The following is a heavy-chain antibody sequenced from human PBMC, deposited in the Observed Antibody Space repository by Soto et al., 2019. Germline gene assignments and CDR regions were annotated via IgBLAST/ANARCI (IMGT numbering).Heavy chain of an antibody. CDR1: GYSFTSYW. J-gene: IGHJ1*01. Sequence: GESLKISCKGSGYSFTSYWIGWVRQMPGKGLEWMGIIYPGDSDTRYSPSFQGQVTISADKSISTAYLQWSSLKASDTAMYYCARSTSSSWYGECFQHWGQGTLVTVSS. V-gene: IGHV5-51*01. CDR3: ARSTSSSWYGECFQH. D-gene: IGHD6-13*01. CDR2: IYPGDSDT.